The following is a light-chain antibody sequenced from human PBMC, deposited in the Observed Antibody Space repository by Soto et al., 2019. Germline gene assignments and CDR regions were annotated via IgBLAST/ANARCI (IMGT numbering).Light chain of an antibody. Sequence: EIVLTQSPATLSLSPGERGTISCRASQSVSTYLACYQPKPGQAPRLLFYDASNRATGIPARFSGSGSGTDFTLTISYIEPEDFAFYSCQQHSDWVTFGGGTKVEI. J-gene: IGKJ4*01. V-gene: IGKV3-11*01. CDR1: QSVSTY. CDR2: DAS. CDR3: QQHSDWVT.